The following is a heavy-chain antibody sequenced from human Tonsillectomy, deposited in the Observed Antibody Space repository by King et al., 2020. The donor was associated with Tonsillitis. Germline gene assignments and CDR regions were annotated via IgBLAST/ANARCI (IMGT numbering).Heavy chain of an antibody. Sequence: VQLVESGGDLVRPGGSLRLSCAASGFTFSDYYMNWIRQAPGKGLEWVSYISSSSSYTDYADSVKGRFTISRDNAKNSLYLQMDSLRAEDTAVYYCARPPRGYKSFFDYWGQGTLVTVSS. D-gene: IGHD5-24*01. CDR3: ARPPRGYKSFFDY. CDR2: ISSSSSYT. CDR1: GFTFSDYY. V-gene: IGHV3-11*06. J-gene: IGHJ4*02.